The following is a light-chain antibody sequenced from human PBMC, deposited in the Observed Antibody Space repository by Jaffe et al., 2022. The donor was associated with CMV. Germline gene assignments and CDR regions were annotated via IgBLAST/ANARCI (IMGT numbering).Light chain of an antibody. V-gene: IGKV3-20*01. J-gene: IGKJ1*01. CDR2: GAS. CDR3: QQYRSSPPGWT. CDR1: QSVSSSY. Sequence: EIVLTQSPGTLSLSPGERATLSCRASQSVSSSYLAWYQQKPGQAPRLLIYGASNRATGIPDRFSGSGSGIDFTLTISRLEPEDFAVYYCQQYRSSPPGWTFGQGTKVEIK.